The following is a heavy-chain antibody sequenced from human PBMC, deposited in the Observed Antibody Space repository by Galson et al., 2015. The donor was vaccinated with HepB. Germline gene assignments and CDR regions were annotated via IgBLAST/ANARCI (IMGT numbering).Heavy chain of an antibody. CDR3: ARDKMVARELPGMGV. Sequence: SLRLSCAASGFTFSDFYMNWIRQAPGKGLEWVSHISTSSSYTYYADSVKGRFTISRDNAKNSLSLQMNSLRAEDTAVYYCARDKMVARELPGMGVWGQGTTVTVSS. CDR2: ISTSSSYT. D-gene: IGHD3-10*01. V-gene: IGHV3-11*06. J-gene: IGHJ6*02. CDR1: GFTFSDFY.